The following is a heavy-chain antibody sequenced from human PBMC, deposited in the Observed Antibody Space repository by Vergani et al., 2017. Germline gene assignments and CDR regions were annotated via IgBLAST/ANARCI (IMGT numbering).Heavy chain of an antibody. CDR2: ISSSSSYI. CDR3: ARAGEEDAFDI. CDR1: GFTFSSYA. J-gene: IGHJ3*02. V-gene: IGHV3-21*01. Sequence: EVQLLESGGGLVQPGGSLRVSCAASGFTFSSYAMNWVRQAPGKGLEWVSSISSSSSYIYYADSVKGRFTISRDNAKNSLYLQMNSLRAEDTAVYYCARAGEEDAFDIWGQGTMVTVSS. D-gene: IGHD3-10*01.